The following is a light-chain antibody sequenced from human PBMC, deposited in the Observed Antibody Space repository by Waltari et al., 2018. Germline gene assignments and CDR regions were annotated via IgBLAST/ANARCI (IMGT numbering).Light chain of an antibody. CDR3: SSRNGRANEVV. Sequence: SSELTQDPAVSLALGQTIRFTFQVDSLRTSYSSWYPVKSGQAPILFIYRKDKRPSGSPDVISGYRSGTTYSVTITGAQAEDEADYYCSSRNGRANEVVFAGVTKVTVL. CDR1: SLRTSY. CDR2: RKD. V-gene: IGLV3-19*01. J-gene: IGLJ3*02.